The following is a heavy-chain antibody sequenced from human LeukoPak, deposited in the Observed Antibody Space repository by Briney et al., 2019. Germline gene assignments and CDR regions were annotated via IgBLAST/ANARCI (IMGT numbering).Heavy chain of an antibody. CDR3: AGVAMYSSGWYERAFDI. CDR2: ISSSGSTI. V-gene: IGHV3-48*03. Sequence: GGSLRLSCAASGFTLSSYEMNWVRQAPGKGLEWVSYISSSGSTIYYADSVKGRFTISRDNAKNSLYLQMNSLRAEDTAVYYCAGVAMYSSGWYERAFDIWGQGTMVTVSS. D-gene: IGHD6-19*01. J-gene: IGHJ3*02. CDR1: GFTLSSYE.